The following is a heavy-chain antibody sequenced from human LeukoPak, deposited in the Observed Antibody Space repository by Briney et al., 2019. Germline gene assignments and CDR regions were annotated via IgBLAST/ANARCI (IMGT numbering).Heavy chain of an antibody. J-gene: IGHJ5*02. CDR1: GGSFSGYY. CDR3: ARRPYSSSWYDWFDP. CDR2: INHSGGT. Sequence: SETLSLTCAVYGGSFSGYYWSWIRQPPGKGLEWIGEINHSGGTNYNPSLKSRVTISVDTSKNQFPLKLSSVTAADTAVYYCARRPYSSSWYDWFDPWGQGNMVTVSS. D-gene: IGHD6-13*01. V-gene: IGHV4-34*01.